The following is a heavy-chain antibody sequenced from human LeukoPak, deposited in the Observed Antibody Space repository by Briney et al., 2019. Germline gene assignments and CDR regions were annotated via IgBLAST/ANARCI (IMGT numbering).Heavy chain of an antibody. Sequence: AGGSLRLSCAASGFTFSSYGMHWVRQAPGKGLEWVAVISFDGSSKDYAQSVKGRFTISRDNSKNTLYLQMNSLRVEDAAVYYCAKDRNDYSTARWWYFDYWGQGTLVTVSS. CDR3: AKDRNDYSTARWWYFDY. D-gene: IGHD4-11*01. V-gene: IGHV3-30*18. CDR2: ISFDGSSK. J-gene: IGHJ4*02. CDR1: GFTFSSYG.